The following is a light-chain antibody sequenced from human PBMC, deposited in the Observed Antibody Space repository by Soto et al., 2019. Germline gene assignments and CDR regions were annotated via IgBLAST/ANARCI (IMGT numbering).Light chain of an antibody. CDR1: SSNIGNNF. V-gene: IGLV1-51*01. CDR3: ATWDSSLIAGV. J-gene: IGLJ2*01. CDR2: DNN. Sequence: QSVLTQPPSVSAAPGQKVTISCSGSSSNIGNNFVSWYQHLPGTAPKLLIYDNNKRPSGIPDRFSGTKSGTSATLGITGLQTGDEAHYYCATWDSSLIAGVFGGGTKVPS.